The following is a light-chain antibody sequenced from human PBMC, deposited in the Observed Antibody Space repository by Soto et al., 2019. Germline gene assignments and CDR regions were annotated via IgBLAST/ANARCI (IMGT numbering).Light chain of an antibody. J-gene: IGKJ2*01. V-gene: IGKV3-11*01. CDR1: QSVSSY. CDR2: DAS. Sequence: EIVLTQSPATLSLSPGERATLSCRASQSVSSYLAWYQQKSGQAPRLLIYDASNRATGIPARFSGSGSGTDFTLTISSLEPEDFAVYYCQQFGSSPPYTFGQGTKLEIK. CDR3: QQFGSSPPYT.